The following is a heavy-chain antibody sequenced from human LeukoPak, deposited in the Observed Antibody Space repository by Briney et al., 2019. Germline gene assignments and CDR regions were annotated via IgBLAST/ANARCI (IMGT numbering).Heavy chain of an antibody. V-gene: IGHV4-4*02. J-gene: IGHJ4*02. CDR2: IYRSEDT. CDR1: GGSISSSDW. D-gene: IGHD3-16*01. CDR3: ARAPYYDYVWGTVDY. Sequence: PGGTLSLTCAVSGGSISSSDWWSWVRQPPGRGLEWIGYIYRSEDTSYNPSLKSRVTMSVDKSKNQFSLKLSSVTAADTAVYYCARAPYYDYVWGTVDYWGQGTLVTVSS.